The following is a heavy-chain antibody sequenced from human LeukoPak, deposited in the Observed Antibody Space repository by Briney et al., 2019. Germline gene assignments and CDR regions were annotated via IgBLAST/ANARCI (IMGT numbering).Heavy chain of an antibody. CDR3: ARGYDSGGSHFDY. V-gene: IGHV4-31*03. CDR2: IYYSGST. D-gene: IGHD1-26*01. CDR1: GGSISSGGYY. Sequence: SQTLSLTCTVSGGSISSGGYYWSWIRQHPGKGLEWIGYIYYSGSTYYNPSLKSRVTISVDTSKNQFSLKLSSMTAADTAVYYCARGYDSGGSHFDYWGQGTLVTVSS. J-gene: IGHJ4*02.